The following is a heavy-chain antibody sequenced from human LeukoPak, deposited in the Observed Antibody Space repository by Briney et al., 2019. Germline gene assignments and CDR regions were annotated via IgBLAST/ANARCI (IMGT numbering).Heavy chain of an antibody. CDR1: GYTLTELS. V-gene: IGHV1-24*01. J-gene: IGHJ4*02. CDR3: ATLGSSGLDY. Sequence: GASVKVSCKVSGYTLTELSMHWVRQAPGKGLEWMGGFYPEDGETIYAQKFQGRVTMTGDTSTDTAYMELSSLRSEDTAVYYCATLGSSGLDYWGQGTLVTVSS. CDR2: FYPEDGET. D-gene: IGHD6-6*01.